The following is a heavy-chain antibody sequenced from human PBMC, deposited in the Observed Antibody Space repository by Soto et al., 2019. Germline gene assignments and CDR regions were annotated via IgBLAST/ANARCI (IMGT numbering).Heavy chain of an antibody. CDR2: IIPIFGTA. J-gene: IGHJ4*02. Sequence: QVQLVQSGAEVKKPGSSVKVSCKASGGTFSSYAISWVRQAPGQGLEWMGGIIPIFGTATYAQKFQGRVTITADESTSTAYMELSSLRSEDTAVYYCVIVVVTDHHYYFDYWGQGTLVTVSS. CDR1: GGTFSSYA. CDR3: VIVVVTDHHYYFDY. D-gene: IGHD2-21*02. V-gene: IGHV1-69*01.